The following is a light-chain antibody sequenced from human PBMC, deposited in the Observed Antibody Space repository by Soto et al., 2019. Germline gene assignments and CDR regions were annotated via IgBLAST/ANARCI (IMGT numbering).Light chain of an antibody. CDR1: QGISSY. Sequence: AIRMTQSPSSFSASTGDRVTITCRASQGISSYLAWYQQKPGKAPKLLIYAASTLQSGVPSRFSGSGSGTEFTLTISSLQPEDFATYYCQHLINYPITFGQGTKVDIK. CDR3: QHLINYPIT. J-gene: IGKJ3*01. V-gene: IGKV1-8*01. CDR2: AAS.